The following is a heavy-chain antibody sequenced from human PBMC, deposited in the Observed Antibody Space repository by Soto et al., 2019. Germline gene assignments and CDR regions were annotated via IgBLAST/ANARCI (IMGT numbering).Heavy chain of an antibody. CDR2: ISAYNGNT. D-gene: IGHD7-27*01. Sequence: ASVKVSCKASGYTFTSYGISWVRQAPGQGLEWMGWISAYNGNTNYAQKLQGRATMTTDTSTSTAYMELRSLRSDDTAVYYCARGTPLGSGSALSYYYGMDVWGQGTTVTVSS. V-gene: IGHV1-18*04. J-gene: IGHJ6*02. CDR3: ARGTPLGSGSALSYYYGMDV. CDR1: GYTFTSYG.